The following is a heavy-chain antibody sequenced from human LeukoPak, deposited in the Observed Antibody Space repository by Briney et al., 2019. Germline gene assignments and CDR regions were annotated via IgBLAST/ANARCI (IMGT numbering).Heavy chain of an antibody. D-gene: IGHD6-6*01. J-gene: IGHJ4*02. V-gene: IGHV4-4*07. Sequence: SSETLSLTCTVSGGSISSYYWSWIRQPAGKGLEWIGRVYTSGSTNYNPSLKSRVTMSVDTSKNQMPLKVNSVTAADTAVYYCARESYSTSYLFDFWGQGTLVTVSS. CDR3: ARESYSTSYLFDF. CDR2: VYTSGST. CDR1: GGSISSYY.